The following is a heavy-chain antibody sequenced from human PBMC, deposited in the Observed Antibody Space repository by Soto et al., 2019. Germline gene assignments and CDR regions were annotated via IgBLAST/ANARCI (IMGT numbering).Heavy chain of an antibody. CDR3: ARDGATGEHAFDI. CDR2: IISSSSYI. V-gene: IGHV3-21*01. CDR1: GFTFSSYS. J-gene: IGHJ3*02. Sequence: GGSLRLSCAASGFTFSSYSMNWVRQAPGKGLEWVSSIISSSSYIYYADSVNGRFTISRDNAKNSLYLQMNSMRADDTAVYYCARDGATGEHAFDIWGKVTMVTVSS. D-gene: IGHD7-27*01.